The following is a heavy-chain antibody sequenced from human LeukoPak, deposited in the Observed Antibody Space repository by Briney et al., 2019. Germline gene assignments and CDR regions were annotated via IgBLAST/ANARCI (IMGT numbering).Heavy chain of an antibody. D-gene: IGHD5-18*01. V-gene: IGHV3-74*01. CDR1: GFTFSSYW. J-gene: IGHJ4*02. CDR2: INSDGSST. CDR3: ARVLDTPMVYGTLGY. Sequence: PGGSLRLSCAASGFTFSSYWMHWVRQAPGKGLVWVSRINSDGSSTSYADSVKGRFTISRDNAKNTLYLQMNSLRTEDTAVYYCARVLDTPMVYGTLGYWGQGTLVTVSS.